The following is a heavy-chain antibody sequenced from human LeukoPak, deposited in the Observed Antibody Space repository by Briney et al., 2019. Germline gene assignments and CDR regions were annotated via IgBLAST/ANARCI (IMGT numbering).Heavy chain of an antibody. J-gene: IGHJ6*02. CDR1: GFAFSSYD. Sequence: GTSLRLSCAASGFAFSSYDMHWVRQAPGKGLEWVAFISYDGSNKYYADSVKGRFTSSRDNSKNTLYLQMNSLRAEDTAVYYCATDFYGMDVWGQGTTVTVSS. V-gene: IGHV3-30*03. CDR3: ATDFYGMDV. CDR2: ISYDGSNK.